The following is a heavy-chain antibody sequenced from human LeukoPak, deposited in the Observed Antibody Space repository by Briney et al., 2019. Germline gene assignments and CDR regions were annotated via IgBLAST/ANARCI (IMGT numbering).Heavy chain of an antibody. Sequence: GASVKVSCKASGSSFTGYYMHWVRQAPGQGLEWMGRINPNSGGTNYAQKFQGRVTMTRYTSISTAYMELSRLRSDDTAVYYCASVRYCSSTSCYIDEYFQHWGQGTLVTVSS. V-gene: IGHV1-2*06. CDR1: GSSFTGYY. CDR2: INPNSGGT. CDR3: ASVRYCSSTSCYIDEYFQH. D-gene: IGHD2-2*01. J-gene: IGHJ1*01.